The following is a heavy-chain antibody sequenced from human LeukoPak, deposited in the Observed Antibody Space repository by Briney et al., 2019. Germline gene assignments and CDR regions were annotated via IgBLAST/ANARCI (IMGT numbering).Heavy chain of an antibody. Sequence: SETLSLTCAVYGGSFSGYYWSWIRQPPGKGLEWIGEINHSGSTNYNPSLKSRVTISVDTSKNQFSLKLSSVTAADTAVYYCVRLKGATGLDYWGQGTLVTVSS. J-gene: IGHJ4*02. D-gene: IGHD1-26*01. V-gene: IGHV4-34*01. CDR2: INHSGST. CDR3: VRLKGATGLDY. CDR1: GGSFSGYY.